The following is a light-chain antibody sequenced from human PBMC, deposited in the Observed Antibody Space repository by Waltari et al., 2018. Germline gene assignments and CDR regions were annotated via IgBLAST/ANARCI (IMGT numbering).Light chain of an antibody. CDR3: AAWDDSLNGPS. CDR2: YGD. J-gene: IGLJ3*02. CDR1: SSNIGTNV. V-gene: IGLV1-36*01. Sequence: QSVLTQPPSVSGAPRQRVTISCSGSSSNIGTNVVNWYQQVPGKAPKLLIYYGDLLPSGVSDRFSGSKSGTAASRAISGLQSEDEADYYCAAWDDSLNGPSFGGGTKLTVL.